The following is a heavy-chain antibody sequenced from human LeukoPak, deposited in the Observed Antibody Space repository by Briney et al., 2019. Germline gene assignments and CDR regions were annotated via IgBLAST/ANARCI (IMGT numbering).Heavy chain of an antibody. CDR2: INSDGSST. CDR1: GFTFSSYG. V-gene: IGHV3-74*01. J-gene: IGHJ6*04. CDR3: ARPYCSSTSCYYYYYYGMDV. Sequence: GGSLRLSCAASGFTFSSYGMHWVRQAPGKGLVWVSRINSDGSSTSYADSVKGRFTISRDNAKNTLYLQMNSLRAEDTAVYYCARPYCSSTSCYYYYYYGMDVWGKGTTVTVSS. D-gene: IGHD2-2*01.